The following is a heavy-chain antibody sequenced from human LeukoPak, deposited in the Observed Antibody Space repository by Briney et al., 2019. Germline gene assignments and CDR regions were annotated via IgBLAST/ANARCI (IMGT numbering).Heavy chain of an antibody. Sequence: GGSVGLFRAASGFTFSSYSMNWLSQAPGKGLEWVSSISSSSSYIYYADSLKGRFTISRDNAKNSLYLQMNSLRAEDTAVYYCARDPGYCSGGSCFDYWGQGTLVTASS. CDR2: ISSSSSYI. CDR3: ARDPGYCSGGSCFDY. CDR1: GFTFSSYS. J-gene: IGHJ4*03. V-gene: IGHV3-21*01. D-gene: IGHD2-15*01.